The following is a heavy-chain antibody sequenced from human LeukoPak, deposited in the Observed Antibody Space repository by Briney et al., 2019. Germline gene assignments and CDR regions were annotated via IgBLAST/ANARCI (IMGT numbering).Heavy chain of an antibody. Sequence: ASVKVSCKASGYTFTSYGISWVRQAPGQGLEWMGWISAYNRNRNYAQKLQGRVNMTTDTSTSTAYMELRSLRSDDTAVYYCARDSDLGELSFLNWGQGTLVTVSS. J-gene: IGHJ4*02. CDR2: ISAYNRNR. V-gene: IGHV1-18*01. D-gene: IGHD3-16*02. CDR1: GYTFTSYG. CDR3: ARDSDLGELSFLN.